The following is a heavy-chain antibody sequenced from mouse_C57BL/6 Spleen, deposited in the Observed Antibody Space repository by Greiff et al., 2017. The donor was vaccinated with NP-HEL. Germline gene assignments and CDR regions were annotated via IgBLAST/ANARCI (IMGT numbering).Heavy chain of an antibody. V-gene: IGHV1-80*01. CDR2: IYPGDGDT. CDR1: GYAFSSYW. Sequence: VQLQESGAELVKPGASVKISCKASGYAFSSYWMNWVKQRPGKGLEWIGQIYPGDGDTNYNGKFKGKATLTADKSSSTAYMQLSSLTSEDSAVYCCARWLPPYAMDYWGQGTSVTVSS. J-gene: IGHJ4*01. CDR3: ARWLPPYAMDY. D-gene: IGHD2-2*01.